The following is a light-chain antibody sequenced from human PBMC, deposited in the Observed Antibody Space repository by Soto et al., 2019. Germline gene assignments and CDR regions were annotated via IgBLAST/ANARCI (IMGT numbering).Light chain of an antibody. CDR2: GAS. J-gene: IGKJ4*01. V-gene: IGKV3-20*01. Sequence: ETVLTQSPGSLSFSPGEKANPPCRASQSVSNNYLAWYQLKPGQAPRFLIYGASNRATGIPDRFSGSGSGTDFTLTISRLEPEDSAVYYCQQYGSSGLTFGGGTKVDIK. CDR3: QQYGSSGLT. CDR1: QSVSNNY.